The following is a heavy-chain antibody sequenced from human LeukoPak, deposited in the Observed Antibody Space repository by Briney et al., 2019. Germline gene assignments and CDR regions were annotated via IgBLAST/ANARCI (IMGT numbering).Heavy chain of an antibody. Sequence: SETLSLTCTVSGGSISSYYWSWIRQPAGKGLEWIGRIYTSGSTNYNPSLKSRVTMSVDTSKNQFSLKLSSVTAADTAVYYCARDYGSGSYYRRLFAFDIWAKGQWSPSLQ. CDR2: IYTSGST. CDR1: GGSISSYY. CDR3: ARDYGSGSYYRRLFAFDI. D-gene: IGHD3-10*01. J-gene: IGHJ3*02. V-gene: IGHV4-4*07.